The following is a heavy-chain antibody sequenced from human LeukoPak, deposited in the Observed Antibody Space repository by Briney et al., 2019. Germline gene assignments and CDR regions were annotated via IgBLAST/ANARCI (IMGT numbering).Heavy chain of an antibody. D-gene: IGHD3-22*01. Sequence: SETLSLTCTVSGGSISSYYWSWIRQPAGKGLEWIGRIYTSGSTNYNPSLKSRVTMSVDTSKNQFSLKPSSVTAADTAVYYCARGMDSSGYYALDYWDQGTLVTVSS. J-gene: IGHJ4*02. CDR3: ARGMDSSGYYALDY. V-gene: IGHV4-4*07. CDR2: IYTSGST. CDR1: GGSISSYY.